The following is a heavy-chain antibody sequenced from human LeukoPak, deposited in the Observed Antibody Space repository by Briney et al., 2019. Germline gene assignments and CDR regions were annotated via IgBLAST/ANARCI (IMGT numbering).Heavy chain of an antibody. Sequence: GGSLRLSCAASGFTVKDNFMSWVRQAPGKGLEWVSIISGNGGSTYYADSVKGRFTISRDNSKNTLYLQMNSLRAEDTAVYYCARDRWTVGAAGFDYWGQGTLVTVSS. CDR2: ISGNGGST. J-gene: IGHJ4*02. CDR3: ARDRWTVGAAGFDY. CDR1: GFTVKDNF. V-gene: IGHV3-23*01. D-gene: IGHD1-26*01.